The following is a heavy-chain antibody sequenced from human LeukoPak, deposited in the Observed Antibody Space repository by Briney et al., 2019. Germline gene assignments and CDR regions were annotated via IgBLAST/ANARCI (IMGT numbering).Heavy chain of an antibody. CDR3: AKDAPDSSGYPGGY. J-gene: IGHJ4*02. V-gene: IGHV3-23*01. CDR2: ISGSGGST. CDR1: GFTFSSYG. D-gene: IGHD3-22*01. Sequence: GGSLRLSCAASGFTFSSYGMSWVRQAPGKGLEWVSAISGSGGSTYYADSVKGRFTISRDNSKNMLYLQMNSLRAEDTAVYYCAKDAPDSSGYPGGYWGQGTLVTVSS.